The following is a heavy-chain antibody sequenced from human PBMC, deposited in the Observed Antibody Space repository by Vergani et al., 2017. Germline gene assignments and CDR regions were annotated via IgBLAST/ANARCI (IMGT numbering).Heavy chain of an antibody. J-gene: IGHJ4*02. CDR3: ATGVRVSPLYYYYY. D-gene: IGHD4-23*01. CDR1: GFTFSSYG. V-gene: IGHV3-30*02. Sequence: QVQLVESGGGVVQPGTSLRLSCEASGFTFSSYGMHWVRQAPGKGLEWVAFIRYDGSNKYYADSVKGRFTISRDNSKNTLYVQLSSLRAEDTAVYFCATGVRVSPLYYYYYWGQGTLVTVSA. CDR2: IRYDGSNK.